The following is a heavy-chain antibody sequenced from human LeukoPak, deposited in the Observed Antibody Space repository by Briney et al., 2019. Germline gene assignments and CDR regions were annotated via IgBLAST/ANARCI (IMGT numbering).Heavy chain of an antibody. CDR1: GYTFTSYY. Sequence: ASVKVSCKASGYTFTSYYMHWVRQAPGQGLEWMGIINPSGGSTSYAQKFQGRVTMTRDTSTSTVYMELSSLRSEDTAVYYCAREGRRYSSSTSCYNDYWGQGTLVTVSS. J-gene: IGHJ4*02. D-gene: IGHD2-2*02. V-gene: IGHV1-46*03. CDR3: AREGRRYSSSTSCYNDY. CDR2: INPSGGST.